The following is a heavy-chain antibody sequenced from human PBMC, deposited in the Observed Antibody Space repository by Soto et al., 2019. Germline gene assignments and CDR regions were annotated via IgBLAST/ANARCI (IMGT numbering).Heavy chain of an antibody. CDR3: ARRGRKDTYYYYGMDV. CDR1: GYSFTSYW. V-gene: IGHV5-51*01. Sequence: PVESLKISCEGSGYSFTSYWIGWVRQMPGKGLEWMGIIYPGDSDTRYSPSFQGQVTISADKSISTAYLQWSSLKASDTAMYYCARRGRKDTYYYYGMDVWGQGNTVTVPS. D-gene: IGHD6-25*01. CDR2: IYPGDSDT. J-gene: IGHJ6*02.